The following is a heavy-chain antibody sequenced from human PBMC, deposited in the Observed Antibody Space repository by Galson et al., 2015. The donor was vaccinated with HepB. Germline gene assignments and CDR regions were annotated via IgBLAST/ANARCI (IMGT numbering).Heavy chain of an antibody. CDR1: GYSFTSYW. Sequence: QSGAEVKKPGESLKISCKGSGYSFTSYWIGWVRQMPGKGLEWMGIIYPGDSDTRYSPSFQGQVTISADKSISTAYLQWSSLKASDTAMYYCAGSPETGGATRGIEDWERGYFDLWGRGTLVTVSS. D-gene: IGHD1-26*01. V-gene: IGHV5-51*01. J-gene: IGHJ2*01. CDR2: IYPGDSDT. CDR3: AGSPETGGATRGIEDWERGYFDL.